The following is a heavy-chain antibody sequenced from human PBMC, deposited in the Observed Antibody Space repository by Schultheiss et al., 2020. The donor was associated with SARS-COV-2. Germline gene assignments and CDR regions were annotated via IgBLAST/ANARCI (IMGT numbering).Heavy chain of an antibody. CDR1: GGSFSGYY. CDR2: INHSGST. J-gene: IGHJ4*02. Sequence: SETLSLTCAVYGGSFSGYYWSWIRQPPGKGLEWIGEINHSGSTNYNPSLKSRVTISVDTSKNQFSLKLSSVTAADTAVYYCAREGSVMVQSRFDYWGQGTLVTVSS. V-gene: IGHV4-34*01. D-gene: IGHD5-18*01. CDR3: AREGSVMVQSRFDY.